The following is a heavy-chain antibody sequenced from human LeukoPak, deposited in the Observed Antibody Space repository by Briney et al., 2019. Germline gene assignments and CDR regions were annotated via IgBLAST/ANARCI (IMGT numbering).Heavy chain of an antibody. V-gene: IGHV4-39*01. D-gene: IGHD3-10*01. J-gene: IGHJ4*02. Sequence: KSSETLSLTCTVSGGSISTSNYYWDWIRQPPGKGLKWIASIYYSGNTYYNPSLKSRVAISLDMSKNQFSLSLSSVAATDTGVYYCARRMVRGGSLDYWGQGTLVTVSS. CDR1: GGSISTSNYY. CDR3: ARRMVRGGSLDY. CDR2: IYYSGNT.